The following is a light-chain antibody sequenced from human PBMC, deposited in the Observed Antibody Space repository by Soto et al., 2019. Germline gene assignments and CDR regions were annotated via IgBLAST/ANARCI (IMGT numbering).Light chain of an antibody. V-gene: IGKV3-15*01. CDR2: GAS. CDR3: QQYNGWPWT. J-gene: IGKJ1*01. Sequence: DIVMTQSPATLSVAPGERVTFSCRASQGVSRKLAWYQHKPGQAPRLLISGASTGATGIPARFSGSGSGTEFTLTITGLQSEDFAVYYCQQYNGWPWTFGLGTKVDI. CDR1: QGVSRK.